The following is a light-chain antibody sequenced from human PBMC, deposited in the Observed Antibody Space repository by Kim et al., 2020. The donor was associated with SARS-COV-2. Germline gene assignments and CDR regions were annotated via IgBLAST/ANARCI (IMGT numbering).Light chain of an antibody. V-gene: IGKV1-5*03. Sequence: DIQMTQSPSTLSASVRDRVTITCRASQSISSWLAWYQQKPGKAPNLLIYKASSLESGVPSRFSGSGSGTEFTLTISSLQPDDFASYYCQQYNTYPWTFGQGTKVDIK. CDR3: QQYNTYPWT. CDR1: QSISSW. CDR2: KAS. J-gene: IGKJ1*01.